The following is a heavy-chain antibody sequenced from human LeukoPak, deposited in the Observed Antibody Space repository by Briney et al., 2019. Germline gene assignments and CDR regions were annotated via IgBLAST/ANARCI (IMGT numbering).Heavy chain of an antibody. J-gene: IGHJ5*02. CDR2: INHSGST. V-gene: IGHV4-34*01. D-gene: IGHD3-10*01. CDR3: ARLTPGKNWFDP. Sequence: SETLSLTCAVYGGSFSSYYWSWIRQPPGKGLEWIGEINHSGSTNYNPSLKSRVTISVDTSKNQFSLKLNSVTAADTSVYYCARLTPGKNWFDPWGHGTLVTVSS. CDR1: GGSFSSYY.